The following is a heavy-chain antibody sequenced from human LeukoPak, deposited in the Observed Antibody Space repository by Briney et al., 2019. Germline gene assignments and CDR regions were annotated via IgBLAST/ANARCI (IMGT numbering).Heavy chain of an antibody. V-gene: IGHV3-21*01. D-gene: IGHD5-18*01. CDR2: ISSSSSYI. J-gene: IGHJ4*02. CDR1: GFTFDDYA. Sequence: PGGSLRLSCAASGFTFDDYAMHWVRQAPGKGLEWVSGISSSSSYIYYADSVKGRFTISRDNAKNSLYLQMNSLRAEDTAVYYCARSDTAMVTVDYWGQGTLVTVSS. CDR3: ARSDTAMVTVDY.